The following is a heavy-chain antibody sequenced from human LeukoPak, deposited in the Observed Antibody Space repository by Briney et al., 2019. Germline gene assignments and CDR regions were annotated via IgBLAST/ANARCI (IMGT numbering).Heavy chain of an antibody. CDR1: GGSISSSNFY. CDR3: ATMPWFGELPAA. V-gene: IGHV4-39*07. CDR2: IYYSGST. J-gene: IGHJ5*02. Sequence: SETLSLTCTVSGGSISSSNFYWGWIRQPPGKGLEWIGSIYYSGSTYYNPSLKSRVTISVDTSKNQFSLKLSSVTAADTAVYYCATMPWFGELPAAWGQGTLVTVSS. D-gene: IGHD3-10*01.